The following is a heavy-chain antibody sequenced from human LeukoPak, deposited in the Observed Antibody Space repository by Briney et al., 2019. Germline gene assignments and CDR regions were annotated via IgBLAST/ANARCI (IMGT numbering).Heavy chain of an antibody. CDR2: ISGSGGST. D-gene: IGHD5-24*01. CDR3: AKDRLLMATALLDY. V-gene: IGHV3-23*01. CDR1: GFTFSSYA. J-gene: IGHJ4*02. Sequence: PGGSLRLSCAASGFTFSSYAMSWVRQAPGKGLEGVSAISGSGGSTYYADSVKGRFTISRDNSKNTLYLQMNSLRAEDTAVYYCAKDRLLMATALLDYWGQGTLVTVSS.